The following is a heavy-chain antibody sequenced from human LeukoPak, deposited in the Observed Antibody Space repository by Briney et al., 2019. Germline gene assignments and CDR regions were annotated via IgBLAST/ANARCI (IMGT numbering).Heavy chain of an antibody. J-gene: IGHJ3*02. V-gene: IGHV4-30-4*01. CDR1: GASIRSGDYY. CDR3: ARDCSGGSCYGAFDI. CDR2: IYDSGST. Sequence: SQTLSLTCTVSGASIRSGDYYWSWIRQPPGKGLEWIGYIYDSGSTYYNPSLKSRITISVDTSENRFSLKLSSVTATDTAVYYCARDCSGGSCYGAFDIWGQGTMVTVPS. D-gene: IGHD2-15*01.